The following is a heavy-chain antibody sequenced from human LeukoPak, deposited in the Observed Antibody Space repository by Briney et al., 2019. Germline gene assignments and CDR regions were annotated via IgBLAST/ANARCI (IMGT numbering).Heavy chain of an antibody. J-gene: IGHJ5*02. Sequence: GASVKVSCKASGYTFTSYGISWVRQAPGQGLEWMGWISAYNGNTNYAQKLQGRVTMTTDTSTSTAYMELRSLRSDDTAVYYCARAGNARAAAGKNLINWFDPWGQGTLVTVSS. CDR1: GYTFTSYG. CDR3: ARAGNARAAAGKNLINWFDP. D-gene: IGHD6-13*01. CDR2: ISAYNGNT. V-gene: IGHV1-18*01.